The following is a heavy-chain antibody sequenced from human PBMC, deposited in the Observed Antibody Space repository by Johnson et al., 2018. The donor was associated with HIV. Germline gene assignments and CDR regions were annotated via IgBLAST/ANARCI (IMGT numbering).Heavy chain of an antibody. J-gene: IGHJ3*02. Sequence: VQLVESGGGLVQPGRSLRLSCAASGFTFDDYAMHWVRQAPGKGLVWVARLNSDGGSTSYVDSVKGRFTISRDNSKNTLYLQMNSLRAEDTAVYYCAKDLQQPQRGEHALAQDAFDIWGQGTMVTVSS. CDR3: AKDLQQPQRGEHALAQDAFDI. V-gene: IGHV3-9*01. CDR2: LNSDGGST. CDR1: GFTFDDYA. D-gene: IGHD6-13*01.